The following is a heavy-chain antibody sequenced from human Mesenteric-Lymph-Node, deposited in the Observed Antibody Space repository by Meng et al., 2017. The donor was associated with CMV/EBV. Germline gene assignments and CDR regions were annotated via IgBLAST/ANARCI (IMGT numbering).Heavy chain of an antibody. CDR2: IRYDGSSE. CDR3: AKDVIGAVSGNFYYYYGMDL. V-gene: IGHV3-30*02. J-gene: IGHJ6*02. D-gene: IGHD6-19*01. CDR1: GFTVYNIY. Sequence: GESLKISCAASGFTVYNIYMTWVRQAPGKGLEWAAFIRYDGSSERYADSVKGRFIISRDNSKNTLYLQMNSLRIEDTAVYYCAKDVIGAVSGNFYYYYGMDLWGQGTTVTVSS.